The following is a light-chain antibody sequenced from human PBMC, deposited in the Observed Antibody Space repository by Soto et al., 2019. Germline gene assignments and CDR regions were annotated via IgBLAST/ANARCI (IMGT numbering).Light chain of an antibody. CDR1: SRDVVGYNY. Sequence: QSALTQPRSVSGSPGQSVTISCTGTSRDVVGYNYVSWYQQHPGKAPKLMIYDVSKRPSGVPDRFSGSKSGNTASLTISGLQAEDEADYYCCSYAGNYYVFGTGTKVTVL. V-gene: IGLV2-11*01. J-gene: IGLJ1*01. CDR2: DVS. CDR3: CSYAGNYYV.